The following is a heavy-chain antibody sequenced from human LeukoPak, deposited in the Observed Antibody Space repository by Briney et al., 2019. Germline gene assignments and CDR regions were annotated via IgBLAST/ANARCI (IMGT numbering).Heavy chain of an antibody. V-gene: IGHV4-39*01. CDR1: GGSISSSSYY. CDR3: ARHFGSGWYGY. J-gene: IGHJ4*02. CDR2: IYYSGST. Sequence: PSETLSLTCTVSGGSISSSSYYWGWLRQPPGKGLEWIGSIYYSGSTYYNPSLKSRVTISVDTSKNQFSLKLSSVTAADTAVYYCARHFGSGWYGYWGQGTLVTVSS. D-gene: IGHD6-19*01.